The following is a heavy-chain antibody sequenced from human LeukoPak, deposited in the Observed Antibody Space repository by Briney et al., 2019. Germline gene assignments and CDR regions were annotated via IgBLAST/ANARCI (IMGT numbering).Heavy chain of an antibody. CDR3: ARALRLGELSTTLIDY. V-gene: IGHV4-39*01. CDR1: GGSISISIYY. J-gene: IGHJ4*02. Sequence: SETLSLTCTVSGGSISISIYYWGWIRQPPGKGLEWIGSIYYSGSTYYNPSLKSRVTISVDTSKNQFSLKLSSVTAADTAVYYCARALRLGELSTTLIDYWGQGTLVTVSS. D-gene: IGHD3-16*02. CDR2: IYYSGST.